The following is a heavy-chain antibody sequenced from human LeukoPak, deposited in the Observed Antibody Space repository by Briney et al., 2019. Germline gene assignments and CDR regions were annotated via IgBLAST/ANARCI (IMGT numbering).Heavy chain of an antibody. Sequence: GGSLRLSCAASGFTFSNAWMSWVRQAPGKGLEWVGRIKSKTDGGTTDYSAPVKGRFTISRDESKNTLYLQMNSLKTEDTAVYYCTADREVPAAPLIDAFDIWGQGTMVTVSS. CDR1: GFTFSNAW. J-gene: IGHJ3*02. V-gene: IGHV3-15*01. D-gene: IGHD2-2*01. CDR2: IKSKTDGGTT. CDR3: TADREVPAAPLIDAFDI.